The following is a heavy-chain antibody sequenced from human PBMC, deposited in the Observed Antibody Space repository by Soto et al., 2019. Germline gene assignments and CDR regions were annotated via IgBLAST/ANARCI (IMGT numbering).Heavy chain of an antibody. J-gene: IGHJ4*02. Sequence: QVQLQESGPGLVKPSETLSLTCTVSGGSISSYYWSWIRQPPGKGLEWIGYIYYSGSTNYNPSLKSRVTISVDTSKNQFSLKLSSVTAADTAVYYCARGSSGDYWGQGILVTVSS. D-gene: IGHD2-2*01. V-gene: IGHV4-59*01. CDR2: IYYSGST. CDR1: GGSISSYY. CDR3: ARGSSGDY.